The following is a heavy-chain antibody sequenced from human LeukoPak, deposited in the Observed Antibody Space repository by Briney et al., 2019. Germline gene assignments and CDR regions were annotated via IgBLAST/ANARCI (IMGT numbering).Heavy chain of an antibody. D-gene: IGHD4-23*01. CDR1: GYSYTNYW. V-gene: IGHV5-10-1*01. Sequence: PGGSLRLSCKGSGYSYTNYWISWVRQMPGKGLEWMGRIDPSDSYINHSPSFQGHVSISADKSVSTAYLQWSSLKASDSAMYYWARQPRGTVVFDHWGQGTLVTVSS. J-gene: IGHJ4*02. CDR3: ARQPRGTVVFDH. CDR2: IDPSDSYI.